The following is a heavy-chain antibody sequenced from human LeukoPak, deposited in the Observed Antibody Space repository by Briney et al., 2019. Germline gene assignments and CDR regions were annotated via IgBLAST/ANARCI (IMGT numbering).Heavy chain of an antibody. CDR3: VRQGLQSGTYPAY. CDR2: LYPDGSAT. CDR1: GYTFNNYW. Sequence: GESLMISCKASGYTFNNYWIGWVRQMPGRGLEWMGMLYPDGSATTYHPSFEGRVTISADKSVTTAYLEWNSLKASDTALYYCVRQGLQSGTYPAYWGPGTLVTVSS. V-gene: IGHV5-51*01. J-gene: IGHJ4*02. D-gene: IGHD1-26*01.